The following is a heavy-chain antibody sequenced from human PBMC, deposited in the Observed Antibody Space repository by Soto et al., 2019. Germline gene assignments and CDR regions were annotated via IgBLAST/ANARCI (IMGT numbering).Heavy chain of an antibody. D-gene: IGHD5-12*01. CDR2: INSDGSST. CDR1: GLTFSGYW. V-gene: IGHV3-74*01. Sequence: LRLSCVASGLTFSGYWMHWVRQAPGKGLVWVSRINSDGSSTGYADSVKGRFTISRDNAKNALYLQMNSLRPEDTAVYYCARLATALTQAWGQGTLVTVSS. J-gene: IGHJ5*01. CDR3: ARLATALTQA.